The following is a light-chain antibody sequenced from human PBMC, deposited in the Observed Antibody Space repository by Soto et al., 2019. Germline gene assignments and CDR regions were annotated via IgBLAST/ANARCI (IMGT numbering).Light chain of an antibody. CDR3: SSYAGSNTWV. CDR2: EVS. CDR1: SSDVGGYNS. J-gene: IGLJ3*02. V-gene: IGLV2-8*01. Sequence: QSALTQPPSASGSPGQSVTISCTGTSSDVGGYNSVSWYHQHPGKAPKLMIYEVSKRPSGVPDRFSGSKSGNTASLTVSGLQAEDEADYYCSSYAGSNTWVFGGGTKLTVL.